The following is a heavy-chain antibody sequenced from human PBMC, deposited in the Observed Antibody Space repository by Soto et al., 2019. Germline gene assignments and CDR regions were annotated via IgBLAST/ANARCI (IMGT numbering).Heavy chain of an antibody. CDR3: ARFVGATRWFDP. D-gene: IGHD1-26*01. J-gene: IGHJ5*02. V-gene: IGHV4-61*01. CDR2: IYYSGST. Sequence: QVQLQESGPGLVKPSETLSLTCTVSGGSVRSGNYYWSWIRQAPGKGLEWIGYIYYSGSTNYNPSRKSRVTISVDTSKNQFSLKLSSVTGADTAVYYCARFVGATRWFDPWGQGTLVTVSS. CDR1: GGSVRSGNYY.